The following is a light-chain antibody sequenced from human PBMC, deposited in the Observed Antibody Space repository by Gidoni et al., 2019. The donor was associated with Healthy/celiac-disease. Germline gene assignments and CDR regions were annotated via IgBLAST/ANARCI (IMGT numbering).Light chain of an antibody. J-gene: IGKJ5*01. CDR3: QQYDNLPPV. CDR1: QDLSNY. V-gene: IGKV1-33*01. CDR2: DAS. Sequence: EIQMTQSPSSLSASVGDRVTITCQASQDLSNYLNWYQQKTGKAPKLLIYDASNLETGVPSMFSGSGSGTDFTFTISSLQPEDIATYYCQQYDNLPPVFGQGTRLEIK.